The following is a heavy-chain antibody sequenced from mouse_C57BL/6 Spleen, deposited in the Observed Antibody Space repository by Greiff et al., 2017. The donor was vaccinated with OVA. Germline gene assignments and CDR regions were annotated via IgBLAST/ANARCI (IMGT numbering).Heavy chain of an antibody. J-gene: IGHJ4*01. D-gene: IGHD1-1*01. CDR1: GFTFNTYA. CDR3: VRDRGSSWDYYAMDY. Sequence: EVKLVESGGGLVQPKGSLKLSCAASGFTFNTYAMHWVRQAPGKGLEWVARIRSKSSNYATYYADSVKDRFTISRDDSQSMLYLQMNNLKTEDTAMYYWVRDRGSSWDYYAMDYWGQGTSVTVSS. CDR2: IRSKSSNYAT. V-gene: IGHV10-3*01.